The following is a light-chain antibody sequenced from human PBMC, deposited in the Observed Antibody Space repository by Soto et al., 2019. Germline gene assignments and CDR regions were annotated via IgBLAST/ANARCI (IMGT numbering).Light chain of an antibody. CDR2: GAS. J-gene: IGKJ1*01. V-gene: IGKV3-20*01. Sequence: EIVLTQSPGTLSLSPGERATLSCRASQSVSSSYLAWYQQKPGQTPRLLMYGASSRATGIPDRFSGSGSGTDFTLTISRLETEDFAVYYCQQYGRAFGQGTKVDIK. CDR3: QQYGRA. CDR1: QSVSSSY.